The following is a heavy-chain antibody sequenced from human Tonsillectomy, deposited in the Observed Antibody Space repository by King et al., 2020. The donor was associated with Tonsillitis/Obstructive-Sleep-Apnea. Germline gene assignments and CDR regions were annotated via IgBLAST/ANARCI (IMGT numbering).Heavy chain of an antibody. CDR3: ARDEGSGGHEAVADYWYFDL. V-gene: IGHV1-2*02. D-gene: IGHD6-19*01. CDR1: GYTFTGYY. CDR2: INPNSGGT. J-gene: IGHJ2*01. Sequence: VQLVESGAEVKKPGASVKVSCKASGYTFTGYYMHWVRQAPGQGLEWMGWINPNSGGTNYAQKFQGRVTMTRDTSISTAYMELSRLRSDDTAVYYCARDEGSGGHEAVADYWYFDLWGRGTLVTVSS.